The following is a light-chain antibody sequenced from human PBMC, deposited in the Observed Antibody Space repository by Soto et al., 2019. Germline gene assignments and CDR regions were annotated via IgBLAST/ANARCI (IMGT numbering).Light chain of an antibody. CDR2: EVS. CDR3: SSFTDTDTFYV. CDR1: SSDVGGYNH. V-gene: IGLV2-14*01. J-gene: IGLJ1*01. Sequence: QSVLTQPASVSGSPGQSITISCSGSSSDVGGYNHVSWYQQHPGKVPKLMIYEVSNRPSGVSNRFSGSKSGNTASLTISGLQAEDEADYYCSSFTDTDTFYVFGTGTKLTVL.